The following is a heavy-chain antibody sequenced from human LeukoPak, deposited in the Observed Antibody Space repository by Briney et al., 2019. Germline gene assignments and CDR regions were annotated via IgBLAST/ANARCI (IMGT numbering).Heavy chain of an antibody. CDR1: GYTLTELS. J-gene: IGHJ4*02. CDR3: ATLSDPGHVLRYFDRVRDY. CDR2: FDPEDGET. D-gene: IGHD3-9*01. V-gene: IGHV1-24*01. Sequence: GASVKVSCKVSGYTLTELSMHWVRQAPGKGLEWMGGFDPEDGETIYAQKFQGRVTMTEDTSTDTAYMELSSLRSEDTAVYYCATLSDPGHVLRYFDRVRDYWGQGTLVTVSS.